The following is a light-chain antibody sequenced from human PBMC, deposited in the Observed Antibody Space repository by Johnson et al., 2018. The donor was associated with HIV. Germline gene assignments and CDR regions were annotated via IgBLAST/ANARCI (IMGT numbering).Light chain of an antibody. CDR3: GTWDSSLSFV. CDR2: ENN. V-gene: IGLV1-51*02. CDR1: SSNIGNDS. Sequence: QSVLTQPPSVSAAPGQRVTISCSGSSSNIGNDSVSWYQQLPGTAPELLIYENNRRPSGIPDRFSGSKSGTSATLAITGLQTGDEADYYCGTWDSSLSFVFGTGTKVTV. J-gene: IGLJ1*01.